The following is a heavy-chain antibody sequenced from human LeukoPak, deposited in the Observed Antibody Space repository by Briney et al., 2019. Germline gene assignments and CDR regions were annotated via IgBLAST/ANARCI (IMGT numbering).Heavy chain of an antibody. CDR1: GFTFSSYW. CDR2: IISDGSSI. CDR3: AREGRVSGYDFDC. Sequence: GXSLRLSCAASGFTFSSYWMHWVRQAPGKGLVWVSRIISDGSSITYADSVRGRFTISRDNAKNTLFLQMNSLRVEDTAVYYCAREGRVSGYDFDCWGQGTLVTVSS. J-gene: IGHJ4*02. V-gene: IGHV3-74*03. D-gene: IGHD5-12*01.